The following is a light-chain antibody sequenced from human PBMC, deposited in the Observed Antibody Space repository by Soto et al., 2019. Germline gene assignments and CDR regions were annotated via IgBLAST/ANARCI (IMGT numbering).Light chain of an antibody. V-gene: IGLV2-14*03. CDR2: DVS. J-gene: IGLJ2*01. CDR1: SSDVGGYNY. Sequence: QSALTQPASVSGSPGQSITISCTGTSSDVGGYNYVSWYQQHPHPGKAPKLVIYDVSNRPSGVSNRFSGSKSGNTASLTISGLQAEDEADYYCSSYTSSSTQVFGGGTKLT. CDR3: SSYTSSSTQV.